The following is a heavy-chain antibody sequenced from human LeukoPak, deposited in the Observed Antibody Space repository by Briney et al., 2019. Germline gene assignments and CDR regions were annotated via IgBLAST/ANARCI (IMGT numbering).Heavy chain of an antibody. V-gene: IGHV1-69*05. CDR1: GGTFSSSA. Sequence: SVKVSCKASGGTFSSSAISWVRQAPGQGLEWMGRIIPIFGTASYAQKFQGRVTITTDESTSTAYMELSSLRSEDTAVYYCAREVSVTLYYYYYYMDVWGKGTTVTVSS. CDR2: IIPIFGTA. J-gene: IGHJ6*03. CDR3: AREVSVTLYYYYYYMDV. D-gene: IGHD4-11*01.